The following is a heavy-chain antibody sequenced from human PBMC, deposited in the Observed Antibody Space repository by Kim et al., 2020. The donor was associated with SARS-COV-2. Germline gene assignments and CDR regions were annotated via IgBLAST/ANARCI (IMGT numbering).Heavy chain of an antibody. CDR2: ISSSSTDT. D-gene: IGHD1-26*01. CDR1: GFTFSDYY. J-gene: IGHJ4*02. Sequence: GGSLRLSCAASGFTFSDYYMSWIRQAPGEGLEWISYISSSSTDTNYGDSVKGRFTISRDNVKNSLYLQMNSLRVEDTAVYYCARDIRAVGETLYFDFWGQGTLVTVSS. V-gene: IGHV3-11*05. CDR3: ARDIRAVGETLYFDF.